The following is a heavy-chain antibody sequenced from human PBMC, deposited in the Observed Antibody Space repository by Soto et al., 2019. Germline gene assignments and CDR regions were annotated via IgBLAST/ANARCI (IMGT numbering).Heavy chain of an antibody. CDR1: GFTFSTYP. CDR3: VKPPVITASYYYYDMDV. Sequence: EAQLLESGGGLVQPGGSLRLSCAASGFTFSTYPMNWVRQAPGKGLEWVSGISGSGISTYYTDSVKGRFTISRDNSKKTFLLQMNSLRDEDTAVYYCVKPPVITASYYYYDMDVWGQGTTVTVS. CDR2: ISGSGIST. V-gene: IGHV3-23*01. J-gene: IGHJ6*02. D-gene: IGHD4-4*01.